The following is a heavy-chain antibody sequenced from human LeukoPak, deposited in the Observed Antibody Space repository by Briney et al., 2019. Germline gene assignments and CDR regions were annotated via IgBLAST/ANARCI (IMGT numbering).Heavy chain of an antibody. CDR3: ARDAQRGFDYSNSLQY. V-gene: IGHV3-33*01. CDR2: IWSDGTNR. J-gene: IGHJ4*02. CDR1: GFTFNHYG. Sequence: GGSLRLSCAATGFTFNHYGMHWVRQAPGKGLEWVAVIWSDGTNRYYTGSVKGRFTISRVDSRNTVYLQMSTLRPEDTGMYYCARDAQRGFDYSNSLQYWGQGTPVTVST. D-gene: IGHD4-11*01.